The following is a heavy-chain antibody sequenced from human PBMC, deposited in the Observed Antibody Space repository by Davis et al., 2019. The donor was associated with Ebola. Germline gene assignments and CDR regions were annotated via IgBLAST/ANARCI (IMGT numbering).Heavy chain of an antibody. CDR2: VVPVTGTA. CDR3: ARDVVVVAATDWFDP. J-gene: IGHJ5*02. CDR1: GYTFTSYG. Sequence: ASVKVSCKASGYTFTSYGISWVRQAPGHGLEWVGRVVPVTGTADYAQSLRGRITITADESTSTSYMELRSLRSDDTAVYYCARDVVVVAATDWFDPWGQGTLATVSS. V-gene: IGHV1-18*01. D-gene: IGHD2-15*01.